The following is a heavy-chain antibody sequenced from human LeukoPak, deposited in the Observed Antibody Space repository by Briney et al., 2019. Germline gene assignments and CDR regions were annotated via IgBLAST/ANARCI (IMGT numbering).Heavy chain of an antibody. V-gene: IGHV4-61*08. J-gene: IGHJ4*02. CDR3: ARDTRLQFDY. Sequence: SETLSLTCTVSGGSLSSGGYYWSWIRQHPGKGLEWIGEIYHSGSTNYNPSLKSRVTISVDTSKNQFSLKLSSVTAADTAVYYCARDTRLQFDYWGQGTLVTVSS. CDR1: GGSLSSGGYY. CDR2: IYHSGST. D-gene: IGHD4-11*01.